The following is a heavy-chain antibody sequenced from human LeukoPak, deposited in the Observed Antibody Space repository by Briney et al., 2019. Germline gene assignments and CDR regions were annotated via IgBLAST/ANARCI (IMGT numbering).Heavy chain of an antibody. Sequence: ASVKVSCKASGYTFSGYYIHWVRQAPGQVLEWMGWINPNNGATNYAQKFQGGVTMTRDTSITTFYMEVSSLTSDDTAVFYCARYNWNDVVSALDSWGQGTLVTVSS. J-gene: IGHJ4*02. V-gene: IGHV1-2*02. D-gene: IGHD1-1*01. CDR3: ARYNWNDVVSALDS. CDR1: GYTFSGYY. CDR2: INPNNGAT.